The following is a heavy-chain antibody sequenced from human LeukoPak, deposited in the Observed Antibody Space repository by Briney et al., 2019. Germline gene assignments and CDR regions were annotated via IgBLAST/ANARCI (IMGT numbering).Heavy chain of an antibody. J-gene: IGHJ4*02. V-gene: IGHV1-46*01. CDR3: ARTYYYDSSGYGDFDY. CDR1: GYTFTSYY. CDR2: INPSGGST. D-gene: IGHD3-22*01. Sequence: ASVKVSCKASGYTFTSYYMHWVRQAPGQGLEWMGIINPSGGSTSYAQKFQGRVTITRDTSTSTVYMELSSLRSEDTAVYYCARTYYYDSSGYGDFDYWGQGTLVTVSS.